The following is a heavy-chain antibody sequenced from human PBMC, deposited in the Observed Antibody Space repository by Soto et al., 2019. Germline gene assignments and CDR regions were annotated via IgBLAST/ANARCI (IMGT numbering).Heavy chain of an antibody. V-gene: IGHV1-2*02. Sequence: GASVKVSCKASGFSFTGYYIHWLRQAPGQGLEWMGCINAHSGGTEYAQKFQGRVTLTRDTSIATAYLTLTILTSDDTALYYCSNMLTRQLAYCLEPWGQGT. CDR1: GFSFTGYY. D-gene: IGHD2-21*01. CDR3: SNMLTRQLAYCLEP. CDR2: INAHSGGT. J-gene: IGHJ4*02.